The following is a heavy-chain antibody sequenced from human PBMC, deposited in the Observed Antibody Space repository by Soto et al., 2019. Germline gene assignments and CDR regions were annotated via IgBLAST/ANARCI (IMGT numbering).Heavy chain of an antibody. J-gene: IGHJ6*03. CDR3: ATVYNWNHYYYYYMDV. CDR1: GFTFSDHY. CDR2: TRNKANSYTT. D-gene: IGHD1-20*01. Sequence: GGSLRLSCAASGFTFSDHYMDWVRQAPGKGLEWVGRTRNKANSYTTEYAASVKCRFTISRDDSKNSLYLQMNSLKTEDTTVYYCATVYNWNHYYYYYMDVWGKGTTVTVSS. V-gene: IGHV3-72*01.